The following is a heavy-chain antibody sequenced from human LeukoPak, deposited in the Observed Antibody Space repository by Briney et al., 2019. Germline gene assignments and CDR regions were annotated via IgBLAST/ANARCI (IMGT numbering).Heavy chain of an antibody. CDR2: IYYSGST. V-gene: IGHV4-39*07. CDR1: GGSISSSSYY. CDR3: ARDVCSGGSCYFFYYYYMDV. D-gene: IGHD2-15*01. Sequence: SETLSLTCTVSGGSISSSSYYWGWIRQPPGKGLEWIGSIYYSGSTYYNPSLKSRVTISVDTSKNQFSPKLSSVTAADTAVYYCARDVCSGGSCYFFYYYYMDVWGKGTTVTVSS. J-gene: IGHJ6*03.